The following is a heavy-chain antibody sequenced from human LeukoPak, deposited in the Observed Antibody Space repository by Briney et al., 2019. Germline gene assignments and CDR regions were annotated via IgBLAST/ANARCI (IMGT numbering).Heavy chain of an antibody. D-gene: IGHD6-13*01. J-gene: IGHJ4*02. Sequence: ASVKVSCKASGYTFTGYYMHWVRQAPVQGLEWMGWINPNSGGTNYAQKFQGRVTMTRDTSISTAYMELSRLRSDDTAVYYCARDDGYSSSWYDYWGQGTLVTVSS. V-gene: IGHV1-2*02. CDR1: GYTFTGYY. CDR3: ARDDGYSSSWYDY. CDR2: INPNSGGT.